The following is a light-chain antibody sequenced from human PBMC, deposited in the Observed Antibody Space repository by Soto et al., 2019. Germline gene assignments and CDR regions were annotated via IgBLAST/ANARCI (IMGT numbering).Light chain of an antibody. CDR1: QSVSGSY. V-gene: IGKV3-20*01. Sequence: EIVLTQSPGTLSLSPGERATLSCRASQSVSGSYLAWYQQKPGQAPRLLIYGASSRATGIPDRFSGSGSGTDFTLTISILEPEDFAVYYCQQYGTSVLTFGGGTKVEIK. CDR3: QQYGTSVLT. J-gene: IGKJ4*01. CDR2: GAS.